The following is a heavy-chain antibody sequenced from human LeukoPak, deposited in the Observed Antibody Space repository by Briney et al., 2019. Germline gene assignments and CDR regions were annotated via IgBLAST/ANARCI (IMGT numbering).Heavy chain of an antibody. V-gene: IGHV1-18*01. CDR1: GYTFTSYG. D-gene: IGHD6-19*01. CDR3: ARDSSSGRYREEFDP. J-gene: IGHJ5*02. CDR2: ISAYNGNT. Sequence: ASVKVSCKASGYTFTSYGISWVRQAPGQGLEWMGWISAYNGNTNYAQKLQGRVTMTTDTSTSAAYMELRSLRSDDTAVYYCARDSSSGRYREEFDPWGQGTLVTVSS.